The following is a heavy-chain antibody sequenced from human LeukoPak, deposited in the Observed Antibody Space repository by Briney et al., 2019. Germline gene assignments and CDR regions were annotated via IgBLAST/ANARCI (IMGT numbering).Heavy chain of an antibody. CDR2: ISGSGGST. J-gene: IGHJ4*02. CDR1: GFTFSSYD. CDR3: ARDGLGEMATNPYYFDY. D-gene: IGHD5-24*01. Sequence: GGSLRLSCAASGFTFSSYDMTWVRQAPGKGLEWVSVISGSGGSTYYADAVKGRFTISRDNSKNTLYLQMNSLRAEDTAVYYCARDGLGEMATNPYYFDYWGQGTLVTVSS. V-gene: IGHV3-23*01.